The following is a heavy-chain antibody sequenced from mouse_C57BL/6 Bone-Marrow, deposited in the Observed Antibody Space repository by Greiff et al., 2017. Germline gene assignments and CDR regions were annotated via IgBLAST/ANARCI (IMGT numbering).Heavy chain of an antibody. CDR2: IDPETGGT. J-gene: IGHJ2*01. V-gene: IGHV1-15*01. CDR3: TTGGY. CDR1: GYTFTDYE. Sequence: VKLLESGAELVRPGASVTLSCKASGYTFTDYEMHWVKQTPVHGLEWIGAIDPETGGTAYNQKFKGKAILTADKSSSTAYMELRCLTSEDSSVYYCTTGGYWGQGTTLTVSS. D-gene: IGHD1-1*02.